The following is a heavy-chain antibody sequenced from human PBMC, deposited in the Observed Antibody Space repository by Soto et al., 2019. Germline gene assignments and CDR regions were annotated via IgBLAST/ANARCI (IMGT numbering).Heavy chain of an antibody. CDR2: ISSSGSII. V-gene: IGHV3-11*01. D-gene: IGHD2-21*01. CDR3: ARGSLIRKFLNWFDP. Sequence: QVQLVESGGGLVKPGGSLRLSCAASGFTFSDYSMSWIRQAPGKGLEWVSHISSSGSIIYYADSVKGRFSISRDNAKNSLYLQMDSLRAEDTAVYFCARGSLIRKFLNWFDPWGQGVLVTVSS. J-gene: IGHJ5*02. CDR1: GFTFSDYS.